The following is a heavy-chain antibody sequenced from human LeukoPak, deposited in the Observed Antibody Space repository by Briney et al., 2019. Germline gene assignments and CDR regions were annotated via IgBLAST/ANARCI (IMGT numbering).Heavy chain of an antibody. D-gene: IGHD3-22*01. J-gene: IGHJ4*02. CDR3: ATPLDYYDSSGYHQGGD. Sequence: GGSLRLSCAASGFTFSNYWMTWVRQAPGKGLEWVANIKEDGSKKNYVDSLKGRFTISRDNAKNSLYLQMNSLRAEDTAVYYCATPLDYYDSSGYHQGGDWGQGTLVTVSS. CDR2: IKEDGSKK. V-gene: IGHV3-7*03. CDR1: GFTFSNYW.